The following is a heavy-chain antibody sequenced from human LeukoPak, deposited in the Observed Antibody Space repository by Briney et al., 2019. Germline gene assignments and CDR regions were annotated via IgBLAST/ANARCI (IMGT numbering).Heavy chain of an antibody. V-gene: IGHV1-8*01. D-gene: IGHD1-26*01. J-gene: IGHJ4*02. Sequence: ASVKGSCKASGYTFTSYDINWVRHATGQGLEWMGLMNPNSGNTGYAQKFQGRVTMTRNTSISTAYMELSSLRSEDTAVYYCARGPIVGADYWGQGTLVTVSS. CDR3: ARGPIVGADY. CDR1: GYTFTSYD. CDR2: MNPNSGNT.